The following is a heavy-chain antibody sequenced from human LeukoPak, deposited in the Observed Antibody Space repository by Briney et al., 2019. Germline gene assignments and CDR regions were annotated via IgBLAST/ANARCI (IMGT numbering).Heavy chain of an antibody. CDR3: ATWQGDSSGYYVEYFQH. V-gene: IGHV3-48*02. D-gene: IGHD3-22*01. J-gene: IGHJ1*01. CDR2: ISSSSSTI. CDR1: GFTFSSYS. Sequence: PGGSLRLSCAASGFTFSSYSMNWVRQAPGKGLEWVSYISSSSSTIYYADSVKGRFTISRDNAKNSLYLQMNSLRDEDTAVYYCATWQGDSSGYYVEYFQHWGQGILVTVSS.